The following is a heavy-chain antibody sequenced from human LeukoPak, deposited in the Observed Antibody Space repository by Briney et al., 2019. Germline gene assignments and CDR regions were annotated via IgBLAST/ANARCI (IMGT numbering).Heavy chain of an antibody. CDR3: ARGIFGSGSSPYYYYGMDV. D-gene: IGHD3-10*01. Sequence: GASVKVSCTAPGGTFSSYAISWVRQAPGQGLEWMGGIIPIFGTANYAQKFQGRVTITADESTSTAYMELSSLRSEDTAVYYCARGIFGSGSSPYYYYGMDVWGQGTTVTVSS. CDR2: IIPIFGTA. V-gene: IGHV1-69*13. CDR1: GGTFSSYA. J-gene: IGHJ6*02.